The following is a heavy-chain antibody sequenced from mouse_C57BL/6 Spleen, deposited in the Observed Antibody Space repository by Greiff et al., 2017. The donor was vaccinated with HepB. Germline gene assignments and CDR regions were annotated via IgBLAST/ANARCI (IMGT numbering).Heavy chain of an antibody. V-gene: IGHV5-6*01. Sequence: EVKLMESGGDLVKPGGSLKLSCAASGFTFSSYGMSWVRQTPDKRLEWVATISSGGSYTYYPDSVKGRFTISRDNAKNTLYLQMSSLKSEDTAMYYCARATWTGFAYWGQGTLVTVSA. CDR3: ARATWTGFAY. CDR2: ISSGGSYT. CDR1: GFTFSSYG. D-gene: IGHD4-1*02. J-gene: IGHJ3*01.